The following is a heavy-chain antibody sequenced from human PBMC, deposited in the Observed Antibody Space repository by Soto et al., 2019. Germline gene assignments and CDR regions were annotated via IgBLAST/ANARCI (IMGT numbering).Heavy chain of an antibody. V-gene: IGHV4-39*01. D-gene: IGHD2-8*01. CDR1: GGSISSSSYY. CDR3: ARQLNKGYFDY. Sequence: SETLSLTCTVSGGSISSSSYYWGWIRQPPGKGLEWIGSIYYSGSTYYNPSLKSRVTISVDTSKNQFSLKLSSVTAADTAVYYCARQLNKGYFDYWGQGTLVTVS. CDR2: IYYSGST. J-gene: IGHJ4*02.